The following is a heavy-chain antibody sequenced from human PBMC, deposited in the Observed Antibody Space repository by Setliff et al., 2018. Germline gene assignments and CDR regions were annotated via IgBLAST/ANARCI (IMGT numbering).Heavy chain of an antibody. J-gene: IGHJ4*02. Sequence: KLSETLSLTCTVSGGSLSTYYWSWIRQSPGRGLEYIGYVYYNGAADYSPSLKSRVTLSVDTSKNQFSLKLTSVTAADTAVYYCARGGTFRYFDYWGQGTPVTVSS. CDR3: ARGGTFRYFDY. CDR2: VYYNGAA. CDR1: GGSLSTYY. D-gene: IGHD5-12*01. V-gene: IGHV4-59*01.